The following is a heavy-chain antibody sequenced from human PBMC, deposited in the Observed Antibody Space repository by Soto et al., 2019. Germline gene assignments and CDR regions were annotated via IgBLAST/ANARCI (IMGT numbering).Heavy chain of an antibody. CDR2: TYYRSKWYN. CDR3: ARDREGYCSGGSCGNWFDA. D-gene: IGHD2-15*01. CDR1: GDSVSSNSAA. Sequence: SQTLSLTCAISGDSVSSNSAAWNWIRQSPSRGLEWLGRTYYRSKWYNDYAVSVKSRITINPDTSKNQFSLQLNSVPPEDTAVYYRARDREGYCSGGSCGNWFDAWGHGTLVTVSS. J-gene: IGHJ5*01. V-gene: IGHV6-1*01.